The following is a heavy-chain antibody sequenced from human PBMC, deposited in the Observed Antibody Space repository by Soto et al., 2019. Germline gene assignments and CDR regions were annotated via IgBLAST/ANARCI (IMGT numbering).Heavy chain of an antibody. CDR3: ARDLFQLVPIQGNY. J-gene: IGHJ4*02. CDR2: IYSGGST. Sequence: PGGSLRLSCAASGFTVSSNYMSWVRQAPGKGLEWVSVIYSGGSTYYADSVKGRFTISRHNSKNTLYLQMNSLRAEDTAVYYCARDLFQLVPIQGNYWGQGTLVTVSS. V-gene: IGHV3-53*04. D-gene: IGHD6-6*01. CDR1: GFTVSSNY.